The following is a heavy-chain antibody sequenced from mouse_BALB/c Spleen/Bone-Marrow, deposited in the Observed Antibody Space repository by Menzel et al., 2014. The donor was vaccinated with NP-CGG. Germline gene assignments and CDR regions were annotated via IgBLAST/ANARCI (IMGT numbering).Heavy chain of an antibody. CDR1: GFNIKDTY. D-gene: IGHD4-1*01. Sequence: EVHLVESGAELVKPGASVKLSCTASGFNIKDTYMHWVKQRPEQGLEWIGRIDPANGNTKYDPKFQGKATITADTSSNTAYLQLSSLTSEDTAVYYCARWEDYAMDYWGQGTSVTVSS. CDR2: IDPANGNT. J-gene: IGHJ4*01. CDR3: ARWEDYAMDY. V-gene: IGHV14-3*02.